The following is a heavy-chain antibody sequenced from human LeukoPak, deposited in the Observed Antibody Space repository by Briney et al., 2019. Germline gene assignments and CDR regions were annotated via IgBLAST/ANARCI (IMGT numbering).Heavy chain of an antibody. D-gene: IGHD3-3*01. CDR1: GGPISSSSYY. CDR2: IYYSGST. CDR3: ARTGRFGVASWFNP. J-gene: IGHJ5*02. V-gene: IGHV4-39*01. Sequence: SDTLSLPCTVSGGPISSSSYYWPWIRQSPGTGLEWIGSIYYSGSTYFNPSLKSRVTMSVDTSENQFSLKLTSVTAADTALYYCARTGRFGVASWFNPWGQGALITASS.